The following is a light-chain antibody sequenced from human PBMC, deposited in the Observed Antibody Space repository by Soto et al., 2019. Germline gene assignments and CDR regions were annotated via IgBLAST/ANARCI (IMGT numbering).Light chain of an antibody. V-gene: IGKV3-20*01. CDR2: GAS. CDR1: QSVSSN. CDR3: QQYGSSGT. J-gene: IGKJ1*01. Sequence: EIMMTQSPATLSVSPGEIATLACRASQSVSSNLAWYQQKPGQAPRLLIYGASNRATGIPDRFSGSGSGTDFTLTISRLEPEDFAVYYCQQYGSSGTFGQGTKVDIK.